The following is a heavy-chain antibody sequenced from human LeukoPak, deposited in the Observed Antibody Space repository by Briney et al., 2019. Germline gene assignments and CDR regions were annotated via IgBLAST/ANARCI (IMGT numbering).Heavy chain of an antibody. Sequence: ASVKVSCKASGYTFTSHYMHWVRQAPGQGLEWMGIINPSGGSTSYAQKFQGRVTMTRDTSTSTVYMELSSLRSEDTAVYYCASLGDNYYDSSGYWFDYWGQGTLVTVSS. V-gene: IGHV1-46*01. D-gene: IGHD3-22*01. CDR1: GYTFTSHY. J-gene: IGHJ4*02. CDR2: INPSGGST. CDR3: ASLGDNYYDSSGYWFDY.